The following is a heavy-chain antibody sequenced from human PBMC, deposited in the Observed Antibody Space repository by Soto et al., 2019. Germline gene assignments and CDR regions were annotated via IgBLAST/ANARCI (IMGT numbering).Heavy chain of an antibody. Sequence: QVQLQQWGAGLLKPSETLSLTCAVYGGSFSGYYWSWIRQPPGKGLEWIGEINHSGSTNYNPSLKSRVTISVDTSKNQFSLKLSSVTAADTAVYYCARAAMVRGVIRVVWFDHWGQGTLVTVSS. J-gene: IGHJ5*02. CDR2: INHSGST. CDR1: GGSFSGYY. CDR3: ARAAMVRGVIRVVWFDH. V-gene: IGHV4-34*01. D-gene: IGHD3-10*01.